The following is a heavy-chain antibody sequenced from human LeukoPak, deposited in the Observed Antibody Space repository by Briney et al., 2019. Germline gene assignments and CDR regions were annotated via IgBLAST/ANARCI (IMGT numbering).Heavy chain of an antibody. V-gene: IGHV1-2*06. CDR1: GYTFTAYY. D-gene: IGHD6-13*01. J-gene: IGHJ4*02. CDR3: ARDQGQQLVPDY. Sequence: ASVMVSCKASGYTFTAYYMHWVRQAPGQGLEWMGRINPNSGGTNYAQKFQGRVTLTRDTSISTAYMELSRLRSDDAAVYYCARDQGQQLVPDYWGQGTLVTVCS. CDR2: INPNSGGT.